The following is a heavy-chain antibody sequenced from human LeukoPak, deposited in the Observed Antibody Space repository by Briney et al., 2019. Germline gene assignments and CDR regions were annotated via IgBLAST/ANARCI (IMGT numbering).Heavy chain of an antibody. V-gene: IGHV6-1*01. CDR2: TYYRSKWYN. CDR3: ASEGLDYDFWSGPDY. J-gene: IGHJ4*02. D-gene: IGHD3-3*01. Sequence: SQTLSLTCAISGDSVSSNSAAWNWIRQSPSRGLEWLGRTYYRSKWYNDYAVSVKSRITINPDTSKNQLSLQLNSVTPEDTAVYYCASEGLDYDFWSGPDYWGQGTLVTVSS. CDR1: GDSVSSNSAA.